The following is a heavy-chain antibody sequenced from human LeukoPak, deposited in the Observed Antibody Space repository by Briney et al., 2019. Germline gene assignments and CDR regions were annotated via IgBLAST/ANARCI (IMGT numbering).Heavy chain of an antibody. D-gene: IGHD3-22*01. V-gene: IGHV1-18*01. CDR2: ISAYNGNT. Sequence: VASVKVSCTASGYTFTSYGISWVRQAPGQGLEWMGWISAYNGNTNYAQKLQGRVTMTTDTSTSTAYMELRGLRSDDTAVYYCARDDYDSSGYYQGGYYGMDVWGQGTTVTVSS. CDR1: GYTFTSYG. CDR3: ARDDYDSSGYYQGGYYGMDV. J-gene: IGHJ6*02.